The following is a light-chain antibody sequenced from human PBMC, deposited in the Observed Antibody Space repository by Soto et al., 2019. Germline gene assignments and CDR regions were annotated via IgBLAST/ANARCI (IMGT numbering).Light chain of an antibody. Sequence: DVVMTQSPLSLPVTLGQPASISCRSSQSLVYSDGNTYLNWFQQRPGQSPRRLIYKVSNRDSGVPDRFSGSGLGFDFTLKISRVEAEDVGVYYCMQGTHWYTFGPGAKLEIK. CDR2: KVS. V-gene: IGKV2-30*01. CDR3: MQGTHWYT. J-gene: IGKJ2*01. CDR1: QSLVYSDGNTY.